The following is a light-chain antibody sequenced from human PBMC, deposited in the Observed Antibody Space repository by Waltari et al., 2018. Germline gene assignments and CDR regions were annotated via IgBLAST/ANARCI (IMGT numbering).Light chain of an antibody. CDR3: QQRSNWTPHT. CDR2: DAS. J-gene: IGKJ2*01. CDR1: QRVGSN. Sequence: EIVLTQSPATLSLSPGATATLPCRASQRVGSNLAWYQQRPGQPPRLLIYDASNRATGVPARFRGSGSGTDFTLTISSLEAEDFAVYYCQQRSNWTPHTFGQGARLEIK. V-gene: IGKV3-11*01.